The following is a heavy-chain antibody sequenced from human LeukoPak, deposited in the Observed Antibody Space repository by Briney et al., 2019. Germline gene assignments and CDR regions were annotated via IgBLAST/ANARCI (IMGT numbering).Heavy chain of an antibody. CDR2: INHSGST. J-gene: IGHJ4*02. CDR1: GGSFSGYY. D-gene: IGHD5-18*01. CDR3: ARVADTAMVTFFDY. V-gene: IGHV4-34*01. Sequence: SETLSLTCAVYGGSFSGYYWSWIRQPPGKGLEWIGEINHSGSTNYNPSLRSRVTISVDTSKNQFSLKLSSVTAADTAVYYCARVADTAMVTFFDYWGQGTLVTVSS.